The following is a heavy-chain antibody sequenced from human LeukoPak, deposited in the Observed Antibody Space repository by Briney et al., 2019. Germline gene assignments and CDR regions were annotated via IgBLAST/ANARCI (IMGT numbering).Heavy chain of an antibody. CDR3: ARDYGRSRDYGMDV. V-gene: IGHV3-74*01. J-gene: IGHJ6*02. CDR1: GFTFSNYW. CDR2: INSDGSST. Sequence: GGSLRLSCAASGFTFSNYWMHWVRQAPGKGLVWVSRINSDGSSTSYADSVKGRFTISRDNAKNTLYLQMNSLRVEDTAVHYCARDYGRSRDYGMDVWGPGTTVTVSS. D-gene: IGHD3-10*01.